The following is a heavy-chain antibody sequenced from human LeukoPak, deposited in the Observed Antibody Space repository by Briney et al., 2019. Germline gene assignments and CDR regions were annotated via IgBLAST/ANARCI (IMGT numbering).Heavy chain of an antibody. Sequence: PSETLSLTCTVSVGSVSSSNYYWGWIRRPPGKGLEWIGSTYYRGSTEYNPSLKSRVTISVDTSKNQFSLKLSSVTAADTAVYYCVRQGGYSHGLVLGHWGQGTLVTVSS. CDR3: VRQGGYSHGLVLGH. CDR1: VGSVSSSNYY. J-gene: IGHJ4*02. CDR2: TYYRGST. V-gene: IGHV4-39*01. D-gene: IGHD5-18*01.